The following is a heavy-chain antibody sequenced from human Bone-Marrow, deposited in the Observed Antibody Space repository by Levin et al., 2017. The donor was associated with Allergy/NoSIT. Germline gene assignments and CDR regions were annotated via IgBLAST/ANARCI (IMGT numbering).Heavy chain of an antibody. CDR2: IYYSGST. J-gene: IGHJ3*02. CDR3: AKYDWNFGIDAFDI. Sequence: PSETLSLTCTVSGGSISSSNYFWAWIRQHPGKGLEWIGYIYYSGSTSYSPSLKNRVTISVDTSANQFSLKLSSVTAADTAVYFCAKYDWNFGIDAFDIWGQGTVVTVSS. CDR1: GGSISSSNYF. D-gene: IGHD1-7*01. V-gene: IGHV4-31*03.